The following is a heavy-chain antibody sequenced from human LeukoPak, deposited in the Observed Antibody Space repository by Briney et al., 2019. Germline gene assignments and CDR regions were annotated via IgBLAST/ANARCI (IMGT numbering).Heavy chain of an antibody. CDR2: ITASGDST. CDR1: GGSISSYY. J-gene: IGHJ4*02. D-gene: IGHD2-15*01. CDR3: ARRDIVVVVSASDY. Sequence: ETLSLTCTVSGGSISSYYWSWLRQPPGKGLEWVSGITASGDSTYYADSVKGRFTMSRDNSKNTVYLQMNSLRVDDTAVYYCARRDIVVVVSASDYWGQGTLVTVSS. V-gene: IGHV3-23*01.